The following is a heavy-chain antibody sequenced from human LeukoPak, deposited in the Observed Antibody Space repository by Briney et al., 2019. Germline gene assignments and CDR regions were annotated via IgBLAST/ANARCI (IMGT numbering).Heavy chain of an antibody. D-gene: IGHD3-22*01. CDR1: GGTFSSYA. CDR2: IIPIFGTA. V-gene: IGHV1-69*13. CDR3: GGSGYARYYFDY. J-gene: IGHJ4*02. Sequence: ASVKVSCKASGGTFSSYAISWVRQAPGQGLEWMGGIIPIFGTANYAQKFQGRVTITADESTSTAYMELSSLRSEDTAVYYCGGSGYARYYFDYWGQGTLVTVSS.